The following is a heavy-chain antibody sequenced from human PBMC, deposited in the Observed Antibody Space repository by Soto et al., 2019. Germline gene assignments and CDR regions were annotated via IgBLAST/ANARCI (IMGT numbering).Heavy chain of an antibody. V-gene: IGHV4-30-4*01. Sequence: SETLSLTCTVFGGSIAGGYYYWAWIRQPPGRGLEWIGYIYSSGTTYYNPSLKGRLTISLAQSQVSLKLTSVTATDTGVYYCARGYYESSDYYVGSPAFEYLGQGARVTVSS. J-gene: IGHJ4*02. CDR1: GGSIAGGYYY. D-gene: IGHD3-22*01. CDR2: IYSSGTT. CDR3: ARGYYESSDYYVGSPAFEY.